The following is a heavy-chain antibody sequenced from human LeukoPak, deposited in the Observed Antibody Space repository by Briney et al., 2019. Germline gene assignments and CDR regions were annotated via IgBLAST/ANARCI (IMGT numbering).Heavy chain of an antibody. V-gene: IGHV4-59*08. J-gene: IGHJ4*02. CDR2: IYYSWST. CDR1: GGSISSYY. D-gene: IGHD3-10*01. Sequence: SETLSLTCTVSGGSISSYYGSWVRQPPGKGLEWVGYIYYSWSTNYNPSLKSRVTISVATSNNHFSLHMTSVTAADTAVYFCTRHRTNNYGPGTPFDFWGQGTLVSVSS. CDR3: TRHRTNNYGPGTPFDF.